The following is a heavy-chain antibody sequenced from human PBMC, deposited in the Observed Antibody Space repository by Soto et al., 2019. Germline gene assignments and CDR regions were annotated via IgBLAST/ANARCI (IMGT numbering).Heavy chain of an antibody. CDR2: FDPEDGET. J-gene: IGHJ4*02. CDR3: ATTHGSGSYVFDY. CDR1: GYTLTELS. V-gene: IGHV1-24*01. D-gene: IGHD3-10*01. Sequence: ASVKVSCKVSGYTLTELSMHWVRQAPGKGLEWMGGFDPEDGETIYAQKFQGRVTMTEDTSTDTTYMELSSLRSEDTAVYYCATTHGSGSYVFDYWGQGTLVTVSS.